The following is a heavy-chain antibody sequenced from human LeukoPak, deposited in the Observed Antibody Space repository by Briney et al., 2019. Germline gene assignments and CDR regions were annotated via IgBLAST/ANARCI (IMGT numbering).Heavy chain of an antibody. CDR3: ARDRGYYDSSGYFAFFDY. D-gene: IGHD3-22*01. J-gene: IGHJ4*02. Sequence: SETLSLTCTVSGGSISTGSYCWSWIRQPAGKGLEWIGHIYTSGNTNYNPSLKSRVTISVDTSKNQFSLKLSSVTAADTAVYYCARDRGYYDSSGYFAFFDYWGQGTLVTVSS. CDR1: GGSISTGSYC. V-gene: IGHV4-61*09. CDR2: IYTSGNT.